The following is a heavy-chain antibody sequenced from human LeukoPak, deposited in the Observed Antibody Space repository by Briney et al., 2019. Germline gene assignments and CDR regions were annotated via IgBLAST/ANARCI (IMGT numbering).Heavy chain of an antibody. J-gene: IGHJ4*02. V-gene: IGHV4-61*02. D-gene: IGHD6-13*01. CDR3: ARGLSIAAAGTAFDY. Sequence: SETLSLTCTVSGDSISSDSYYWSWIRQPAGKGLEWIGRIYSSGSTNYNPSLKSRVTISVDTSKNQFSLKLSSVTAADTAVYYCARGLSIAAAGTAFDYWGQGTLVTVSS. CDR1: GDSISSDSYY. CDR2: IYSSGST.